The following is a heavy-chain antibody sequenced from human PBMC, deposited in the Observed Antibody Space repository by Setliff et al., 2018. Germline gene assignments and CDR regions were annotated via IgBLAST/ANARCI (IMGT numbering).Heavy chain of an antibody. V-gene: IGHV1-69*06. CDR2: IIPLLETA. D-gene: IGHD2-2*01. CDR3: SRLVRYCTTTSCQGASGAEL. J-gene: IGHJ4*02. CDR1: GDTFSTYA. Sequence: SVKVSCKASGDTFSTYALSWVRQAPGQGLEWMGGIIPLLETAKYAQKFQGRVTITADKSTSTGYMELSSLRSEDTAVYYCSRLVRYCTTTSCQGASGAELWGQGTLVTVSS.